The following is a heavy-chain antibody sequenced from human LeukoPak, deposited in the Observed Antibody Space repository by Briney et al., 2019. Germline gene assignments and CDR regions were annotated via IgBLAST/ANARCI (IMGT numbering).Heavy chain of an antibody. CDR1: GDSINTSTYY. Sequence: SETLSLTCTVSGDSINTSTYYWGWIRQPPGKGLEWIGSIYYSGSTYYNPSLKSRVTMSVDTSKNQFSLKLSSVTAADTAVYYCARDLSGSGWPNYYYYYMDVWGKGTTVTVSS. V-gene: IGHV4-39*07. CDR2: IYYSGST. D-gene: IGHD6-19*01. CDR3: ARDLSGSGWPNYYYYYMDV. J-gene: IGHJ6*03.